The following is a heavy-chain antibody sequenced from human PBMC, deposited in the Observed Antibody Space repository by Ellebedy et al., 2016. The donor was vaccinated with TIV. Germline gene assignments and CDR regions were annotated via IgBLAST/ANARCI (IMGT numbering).Heavy chain of an antibody. CDR3: ARDQTVSDDPGFAYLADY. J-gene: IGHJ4*01. Sequence: PGGSLRLSCAASGFTFSRHWMMWVRQAPGKGLEWVAVIWDDGRTPYYGDSVKGRFTISRDNSKNTLYLQMNSLRAEDTAVYYCARDQTVSDDPGFAYLADYWGHGTLVTVSS. CDR2: IWDDGRTP. CDR1: GFTFSRHW. V-gene: IGHV3-33*07. D-gene: IGHD3-9*01.